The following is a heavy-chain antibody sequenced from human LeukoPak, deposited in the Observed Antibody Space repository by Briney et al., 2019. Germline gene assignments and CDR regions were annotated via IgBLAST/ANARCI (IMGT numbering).Heavy chain of an antibody. CDR1: GFTFSDYY. CDR3: AKGGYDSSGYYYGDDAFDI. D-gene: IGHD3-22*01. V-gene: IGHV3-11*01. J-gene: IGHJ3*02. CDR2: ISSSGSTI. Sequence: PGGSLRLSCAASGFTFSDYYMSWIRQAPGKGLEWLSYISSSGSTIYYADSVKGRFTISRDNAKNSLYLQMNSLRAEDTAVYYCAKGGYDSSGYYYGDDAFDIWGQGTMVTVSS.